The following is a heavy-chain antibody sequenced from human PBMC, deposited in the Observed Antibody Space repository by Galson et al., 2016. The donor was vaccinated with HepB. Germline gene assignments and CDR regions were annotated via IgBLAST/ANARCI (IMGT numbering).Heavy chain of an antibody. D-gene: IGHD3-22*01. V-gene: IGHV3-53*01. CDR3: ARKLYYYDSSDFGWFDP. CDR2: LYSGGST. CDR1: GFIVSSND. J-gene: IGHJ5*02. Sequence: SLRLSCAASGFIVSSNDMSWVRQAPGKRLEWVSVLYSGGSTYYADSVKGRFTISRDNSKNTLYLEMNSLRAEDTAVYYCARKLYYYDSSDFGWFDPWGQGTLVTVSS.